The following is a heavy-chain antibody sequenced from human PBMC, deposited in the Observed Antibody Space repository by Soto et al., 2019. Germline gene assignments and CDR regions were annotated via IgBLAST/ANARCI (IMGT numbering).Heavy chain of an antibody. Sequence: WESLKISCKGSGYSFTSYWIGWVRQMPGKGLEWMGIIYPGDSDTRYSPSFQGQVTISADKSISTAYLQWSSLKAPDTAMYYCARPPAYCTNGVCYKADYGMDVWGQGTTVTVSS. V-gene: IGHV5-51*01. CDR2: IYPGDSDT. CDR3: ARPPAYCTNGVCYKADYGMDV. D-gene: IGHD2-8*01. J-gene: IGHJ6*02. CDR1: GYSFTSYW.